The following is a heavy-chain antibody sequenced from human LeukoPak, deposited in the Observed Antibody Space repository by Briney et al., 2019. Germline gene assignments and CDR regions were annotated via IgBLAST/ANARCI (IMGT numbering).Heavy chain of an antibody. Sequence: SETLSLTCAVYGGSFSGYYWSWIRQPPGKGLEWIGEINHSGSTNYNPSLKSRVTISVDTSKNQFSLKLSSVTAADTAVYYCARDFFGGSYLGYWGQGTLVTVSS. CDR2: INHSGST. CDR3: ARDFFGGSYLGY. J-gene: IGHJ4*02. D-gene: IGHD1-26*01. V-gene: IGHV4-34*01. CDR1: GGSFSGYY.